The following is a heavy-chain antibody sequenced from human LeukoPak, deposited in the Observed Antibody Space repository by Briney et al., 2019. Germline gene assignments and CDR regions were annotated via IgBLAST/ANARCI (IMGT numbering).Heavy chain of an antibody. CDR3: AREVCSGGSCYGWFDP. V-gene: IGHV1-2*02. CDR1: GYTFTGYY. Sequence: GASVNVSCKASGYTFTGYYMHWVRQAPGQRLEWMGWINPDSGGTNYAQNFQGRVTMTRDTSTSTAYMELSRLRYDDTAIYYCAREVCSGGSCYGWFDPWGQGTLVTVSS. J-gene: IGHJ5*02. D-gene: IGHD2-15*01. CDR2: INPDSGGT.